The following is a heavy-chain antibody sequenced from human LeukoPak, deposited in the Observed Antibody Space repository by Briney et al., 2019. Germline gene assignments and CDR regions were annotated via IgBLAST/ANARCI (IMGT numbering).Heavy chain of an antibody. CDR1: GFTFSSYA. V-gene: IGHV3-23*01. J-gene: IGHJ4*02. Sequence: PGGSLRLSCAASGFTFSSYAMSWVRQAPGKGLEWVSAISGSGGSTYYADSVKGRFTISRDNSKNTLYLQMNSLRAEDTAVYYCAKDLLGYSSDWRYFDYWGQGTLVTVSS. D-gene: IGHD6-19*01. CDR2: ISGSGGST. CDR3: AKDLLGYSSDWRYFDY.